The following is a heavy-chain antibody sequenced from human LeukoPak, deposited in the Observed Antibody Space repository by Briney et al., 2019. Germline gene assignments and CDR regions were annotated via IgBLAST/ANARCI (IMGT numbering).Heavy chain of an antibody. CDR1: GFTFSNYV. V-gene: IGHV3-23*01. D-gene: IGHD6-13*01. Sequence: QPGGSLKLSCAASGFTFSNYVMNWVRQAPGRAPEWVSGISGNSGTTFQADSVRGRFTISRDNSRNTLYLQMTDLRGEDTAVYYCVKRFHGSSWYAAFDSWGLGTLVTVSS. J-gene: IGHJ4*02. CDR3: VKRFHGSSWYAAFDS. CDR2: ISGNSGTT.